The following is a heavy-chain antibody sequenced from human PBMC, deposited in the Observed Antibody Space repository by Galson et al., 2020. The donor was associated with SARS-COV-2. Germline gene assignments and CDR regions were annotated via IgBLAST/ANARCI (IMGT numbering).Heavy chain of an antibody. CDR2: IYHSGST. Sequence: SETLSLTCAVSGYSISSGYYWGWIRQPPGKGLEWIGSIYHSGSTYYNPSLKSRVTISVDTSKNQFSLKLSSVTAADTAVYYCARHRSSGWSNWYFDLWGRGTLVTVSS. CDR1: GYSISSGYY. CDR3: ARHRSSGWSNWYFDL. J-gene: IGHJ2*01. V-gene: IGHV4-38-2*01. D-gene: IGHD6-19*01.